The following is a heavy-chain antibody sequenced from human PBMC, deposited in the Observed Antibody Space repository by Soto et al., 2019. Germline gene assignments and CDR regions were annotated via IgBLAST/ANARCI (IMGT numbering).Heavy chain of an antibody. CDR3: TGSLLAYCSGGKCHTDYYHYGMDV. CDR1: GFTFRGSA. CDR2: IRTKANSYAT. J-gene: IGHJ6*02. Sequence: EVQLVESGGGLVQPGESLKLSCAASGFTFRGSAMHWVRQASGKGLEWVGRIRTKANSYATAYAASVQGRFTISRDDSKSTAYLQMNSLKTEDTAVYYCTGSLLAYCSGGKCHTDYYHYGMDVWGPGTAVTVSS. D-gene: IGHD2-15*01. V-gene: IGHV3-73*02.